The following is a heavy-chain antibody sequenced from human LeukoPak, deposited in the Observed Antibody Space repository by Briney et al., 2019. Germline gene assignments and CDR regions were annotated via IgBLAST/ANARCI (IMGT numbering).Heavy chain of an antibody. J-gene: IGHJ4*02. Sequence: GGSLRLSCAASGFTFSSYAMSWVRQAPGKGLEWVSAISGSGGSTYYADSVKGRFTIPRDNSKNTLHLQMNSLRAEDTAVYYCAKGGYNLLNFDYWGQGTLVTVSS. CDR3: AKGGYNLLNFDY. CDR1: GFTFSSYA. V-gene: IGHV3-23*01. CDR2: ISGSGGST. D-gene: IGHD5-24*01.